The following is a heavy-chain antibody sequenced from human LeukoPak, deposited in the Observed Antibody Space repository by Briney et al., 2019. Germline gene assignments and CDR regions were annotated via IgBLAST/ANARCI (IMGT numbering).Heavy chain of an antibody. J-gene: IGHJ6*02. D-gene: IGHD2-21*01. CDR2: ISSDGNTK. CDR3: ARYSQYAMDV. V-gene: IGHV3-30-3*01. Sequence: GGSLRLSCAASGFTFSGYFMHWVRQAPGKGLEWVAIISSDGNTKYYADSVKGRFTISRGNSRNTLYLQMNSLRAEDTAVYSCARYSQYAMDVWGQGTTVTVSS. CDR1: GFTFSGYF.